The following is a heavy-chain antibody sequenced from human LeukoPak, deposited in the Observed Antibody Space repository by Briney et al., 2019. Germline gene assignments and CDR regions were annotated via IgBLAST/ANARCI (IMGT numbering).Heavy chain of an antibody. CDR3: ASPRGDDSGGYYTWYFHH. Sequence: PSETLSLTCTVSGDSMNNHYWNWIRQPPGKGLEWIGYIYYSGSTNYNPSLKSRVTISVDTSKNQFTLKLSSVTAADTAVYFCASPRGDDSGGYYTWYFHHWGQGILVTVSS. V-gene: IGHV4-59*08. CDR1: GDSMNNHY. J-gene: IGHJ1*01. D-gene: IGHD3-22*01. CDR2: IYYSGST.